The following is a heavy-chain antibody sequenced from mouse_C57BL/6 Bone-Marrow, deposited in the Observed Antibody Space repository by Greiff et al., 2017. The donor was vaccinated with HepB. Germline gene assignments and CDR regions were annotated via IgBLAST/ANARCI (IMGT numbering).Heavy chain of an antibody. V-gene: IGHV1-5*01. Sequence: GNSDTSYNQKFKGKAKLTAVTSASTAYMELSSLTNEDSAVYYCTRLHSNYERYAMDYWGQGTSVTVSS. CDR3: TRLHSNYERYAMDY. CDR2: GNSDT. J-gene: IGHJ4*01. D-gene: IGHD2-5*01.